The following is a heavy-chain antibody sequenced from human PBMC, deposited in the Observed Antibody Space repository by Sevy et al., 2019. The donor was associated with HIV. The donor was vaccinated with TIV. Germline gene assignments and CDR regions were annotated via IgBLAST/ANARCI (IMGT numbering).Heavy chain of an antibody. J-gene: IGHJ4*01. CDR2: MKQDGSEE. V-gene: IGHV3-7*01. Sequence: GGSLRLSCAASGFSFSIYWMSWVRQAPGKGLEWVATMKQDGSEEDYVDSVKGRFTISRDNAKNSLFLQMNSLNAEDTAVYYCVREGLGGYSYSLDYWGHGTLVTVSS. D-gene: IGHD5-18*01. CDR1: GFSFSIYW. CDR3: VREGLGGYSYSLDY.